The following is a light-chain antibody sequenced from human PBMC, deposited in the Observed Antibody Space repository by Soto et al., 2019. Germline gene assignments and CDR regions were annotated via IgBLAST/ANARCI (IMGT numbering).Light chain of an antibody. J-gene: IGKJ2*01. CDR3: QQYESLPT. Sequence: DIQMTQSPSSLSASVGDRVTITCQASQDINNFLNWYQRKPGKAPKLLIYDASKLETGVPSRFSGSGSGTDFTFSISSLQPAVMATYYCQQYESLPTFGQGTKLEIK. CDR1: QDINNF. CDR2: DAS. V-gene: IGKV1-33*01.